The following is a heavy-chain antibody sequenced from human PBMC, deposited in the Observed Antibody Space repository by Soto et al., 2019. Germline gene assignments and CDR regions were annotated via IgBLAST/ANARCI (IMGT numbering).Heavy chain of an antibody. V-gene: IGHV3-7*05. J-gene: IGHJ3*02. Sequence: VQLVESGGTLVQPGGSLRLSCEGSGFTFGSYWMTWVRQAPAKGLEWVANIKRDGSNKSYLDSVRGRFTISRDNAKNSLYLQMSSLRAEDTALYYCARDVSPGSSSLYLDAFDIWGQGTMVTVSS. CDR1: GFTFGSYW. CDR2: IKRDGSNK. D-gene: IGHD6-13*01. CDR3: ARDVSPGSSSLYLDAFDI.